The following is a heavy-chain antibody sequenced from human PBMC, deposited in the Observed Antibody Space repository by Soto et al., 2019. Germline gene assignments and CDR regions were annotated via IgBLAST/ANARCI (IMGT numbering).Heavy chain of an antibody. CDR1: GFTFSSYA. CDR3: AKDRSGWYDAFDI. J-gene: IGHJ3*02. D-gene: IGHD6-19*01. CDR2: ISGSGGST. Sequence: EVQLLESGGGLVQPGGSLRLSCAASGFTFSSYAMSWVRQAPGKGLEWVSAISGSGGSTYYADSVKGRFTISRDNSKNTLYLQMNSLGAEDTAVYYCAKDRSGWYDAFDIWGQGTMVTVSS. V-gene: IGHV3-23*01.